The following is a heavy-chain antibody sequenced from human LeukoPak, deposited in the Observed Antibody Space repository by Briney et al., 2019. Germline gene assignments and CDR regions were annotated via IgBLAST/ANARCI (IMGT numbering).Heavy chain of an antibody. CDR1: GYAFTGYY. CDR2: INPNSGGT. V-gene: IGHV1-2*02. J-gene: IGHJ3*02. Sequence: GASVKVSCKASGYAFTGYYMHWVRQAPGQGLEWMGWINPNSGGTNYAQKFQGRVTMTRDTSISTAYMELSRLRSDDTAVYYCAREVYGDYGGAFDIWGQGTMVTVSS. D-gene: IGHD4-17*01. CDR3: AREVYGDYGGAFDI.